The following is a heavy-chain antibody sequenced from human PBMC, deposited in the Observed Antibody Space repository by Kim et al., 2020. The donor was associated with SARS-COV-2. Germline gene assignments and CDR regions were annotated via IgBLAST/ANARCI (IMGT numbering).Heavy chain of an antibody. CDR1: GGSISSSSYY. J-gene: IGHJ4*02. CDR2: IYYSGST. V-gene: IGHV4-39*01. Sequence: SETLSLTCTVSGGSISSSSYYWGWIRQPPGKGLEWIGSIYYSGSTYYNPSLKSRVTISVDTSKNQFSLKLSSVTAADTAVYYCARTLRFLEWLSHTYYFDYWGQGTLVTVSS. D-gene: IGHD3-3*01. CDR3: ARTLRFLEWLSHTYYFDY.